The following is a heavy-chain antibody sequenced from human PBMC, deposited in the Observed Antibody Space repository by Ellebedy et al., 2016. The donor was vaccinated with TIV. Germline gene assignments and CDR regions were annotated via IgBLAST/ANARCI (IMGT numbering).Heavy chain of an antibody. D-gene: IGHD3-10*01. V-gene: IGHV1-2*02. CDR3: ARDTGSYPNWIDP. CDR2: INPNNGCP. J-gene: IGHJ5*02. CDR1: GYIFTGSF. Sequence: AASVKVSCKTSGYIFTGSFIHWVRQAPGQGLAWLGWINPNNGCPEYAQKFQGRVTMTSDASISTAYMELSRLTSDDTAVYYCARDTGSYPNWIDPWGQGTLVTVSS.